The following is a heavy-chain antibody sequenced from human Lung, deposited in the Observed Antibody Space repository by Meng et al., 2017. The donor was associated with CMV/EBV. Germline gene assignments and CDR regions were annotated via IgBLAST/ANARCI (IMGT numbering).Heavy chain of an antibody. Sequence: LXXTVSGGSISSSSYYWGWIRQPPGKGLEWIGSIYYSGSTYYNPSLKSRVTISVDTSKNQFSLKLSSVTAADTAVYYCARDLYCSSTSCYLEYYYYGMDVWGQGXTVTVSS. J-gene: IGHJ6*02. D-gene: IGHD2-2*01. V-gene: IGHV4-39*07. CDR2: IYYSGST. CDR1: GGSISSSSYY. CDR3: ARDLYCSSTSCYLEYYYYGMDV.